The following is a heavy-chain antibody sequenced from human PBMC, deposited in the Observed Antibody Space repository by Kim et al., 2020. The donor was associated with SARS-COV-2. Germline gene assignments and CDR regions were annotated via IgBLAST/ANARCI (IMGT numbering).Heavy chain of an antibody. V-gene: IGHV4-34*01. CDR1: GGSFSGYY. Sequence: SETLSLTCAVYGGSFSGYYWSWIRQPPGKGLEWIGEINHSGSTNYNPSLKSRVTISVDTSKNQFSLKLSSVTAADTAVYYCASQTDAYYYYGMDVWGQGTTVTVSS. CDR2: INHSGST. J-gene: IGHJ6*02. CDR3: ASQTDAYYYYGMDV.